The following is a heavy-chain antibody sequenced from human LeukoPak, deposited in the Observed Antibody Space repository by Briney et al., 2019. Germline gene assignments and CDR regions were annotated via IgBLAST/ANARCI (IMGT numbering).Heavy chain of an antibody. CDR2: NNPNSGGT. V-gene: IGHV1-2*02. D-gene: IGHD1-1*01. CDR3: ARVRAIAATGTGARYFQD. J-gene: IGHJ1*01. CDR1: GYTFTDYH. Sequence: GASVKVSCKASGYTFTDYHIYWMRQAPGQGLEWMGWNNPNSGGTNYAQKFQGRVTMTRDTSTNTAYMELSRLRSDDTAVYLCARVRAIAATGTGARYFQDWGQGTLVTVSS.